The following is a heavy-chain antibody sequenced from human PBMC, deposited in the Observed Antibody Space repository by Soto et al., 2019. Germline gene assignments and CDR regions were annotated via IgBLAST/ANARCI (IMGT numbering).Heavy chain of an antibody. CDR3: ARTYYDFWSGYKIDAFDI. CDR1: GGSISSYY. CDR2: IYYSGST. J-gene: IGHJ3*02. V-gene: IGHV4-59*08. Sequence: SETLSLTCTVSGGSISSYYWSWIRQPPGKGLEWIGYIYYSGSTNYNPSLKSRVTISVDTSKNQFSLKLSSVTAADTAVYYCARTYYDFWSGYKIDAFDIWGQETMVTVSS. D-gene: IGHD3-3*01.